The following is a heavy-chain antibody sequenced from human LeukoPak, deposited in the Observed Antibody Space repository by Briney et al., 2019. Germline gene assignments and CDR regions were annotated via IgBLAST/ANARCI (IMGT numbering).Heavy chain of an antibody. CDR2: IYIGGNT. Sequence: GGSLRLSCAASGLTVSSNYMSWVRQAPGKGLEWVSVIYIGGNTYYADPVKGRFTISRDNSKNTVHLQMNNLRAEDTAMYFCARRLYIVRGAFDIWGQGTMVTVSS. CDR3: ARRLYIVRGAFDI. CDR1: GLTVSSNY. J-gene: IGHJ3*02. D-gene: IGHD2/OR15-2a*01. V-gene: IGHV3-53*01.